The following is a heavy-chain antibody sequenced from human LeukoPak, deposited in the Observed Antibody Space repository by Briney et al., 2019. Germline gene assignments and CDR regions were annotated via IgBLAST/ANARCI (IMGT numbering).Heavy chain of an antibody. J-gene: IGHJ1*01. D-gene: IGHD6-13*01. CDR1: GFTFNTYA. CDR2: ISYDGSEK. CDR3: VGPSDDGTSWFLYFHH. Sequence: GGSLRLSWAASGFTFNTYAMHWVRQAPGKGLEWVAVISYDGSEKYYADSVKGRFTISRDNSKNTLSLQMNSLRMEDTAVYYCVGPSDDGTSWFLYFHHWGQGTLVTVSS. V-gene: IGHV3-30-3*01.